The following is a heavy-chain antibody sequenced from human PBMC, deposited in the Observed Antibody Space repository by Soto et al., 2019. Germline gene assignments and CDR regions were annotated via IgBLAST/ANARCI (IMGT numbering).Heavy chain of an antibody. CDR2: INAGNGNT. CDR1: GYTFTSYA. CDR3: ARDGAGYSGGWFFDY. Sequence: ASVKVSCKASGYTFTSYAMHWVRQAPGQRLEWMGWINAGNGNTKYSQKFQGRVTITADESTSTAYMELSSLRSEDTAVYYCARDGAGYSGGWFFDYWGQGTLVTVSS. J-gene: IGHJ4*02. D-gene: IGHD6-19*01. V-gene: IGHV1-3*01.